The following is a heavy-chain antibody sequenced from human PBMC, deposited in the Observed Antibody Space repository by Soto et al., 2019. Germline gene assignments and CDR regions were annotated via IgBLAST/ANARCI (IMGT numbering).Heavy chain of an antibody. CDR1: GFTFSDYA. D-gene: IGHD2-2*03. CDR3: AKDLDRSESCPDQ. CDR2: ISGSGGTT. V-gene: IGHV3-23*01. J-gene: IGHJ4*02. Sequence: EVQLLESGGGLVQPGGSLRLSCAASGFTFSDYAMSWVRQAPGKGLEWVSAISGSGGTTYYAYSVKGGFTFSRDNSKNTLYLQMNRLRAEATAVYSCAKDLDRSESCPDQWGPGTLVSVSS.